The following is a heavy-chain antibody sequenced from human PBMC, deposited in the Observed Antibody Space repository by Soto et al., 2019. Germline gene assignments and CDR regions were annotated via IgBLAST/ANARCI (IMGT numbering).Heavy chain of an antibody. CDR2: IYYSGST. Sequence: QVQLQESGPGLVKPSQTLSLTCTVSGGSISSGDYYWSWIRQPPGKGLEWIGYIYYSGSTYYNPSLKSRVTISVDTSKNQFSLKLSSVTAADTAVYYCARYDSSGLLTSGFDYWGQGTLVTVSS. CDR1: GGSISSGDYY. D-gene: IGHD3-22*01. J-gene: IGHJ4*02. V-gene: IGHV4-30-4*01. CDR3: ARYDSSGLLTSGFDY.